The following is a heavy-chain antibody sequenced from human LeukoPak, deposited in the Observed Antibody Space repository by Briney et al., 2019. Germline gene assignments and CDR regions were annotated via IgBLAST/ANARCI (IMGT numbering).Heavy chain of an antibody. V-gene: IGHV3-48*03. Sequence: PGGSLRLSCAASGFPFSSYEMNWVRQAPGKGLEWVSYISSSGRTIYYADSVQGRFTISRDNAKNSLYLQMNSLRAEDTAVYYCAVNYDLDYWGQGTLVTVSS. CDR3: AVNYDLDY. D-gene: IGHD4-11*01. CDR2: ISSSGRTI. J-gene: IGHJ4*02. CDR1: GFPFSSYE.